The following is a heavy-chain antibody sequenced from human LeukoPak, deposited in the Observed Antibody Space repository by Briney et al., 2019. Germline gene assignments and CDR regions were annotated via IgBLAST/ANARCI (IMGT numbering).Heavy chain of an antibody. J-gene: IGHJ4*02. CDR3: ARGESVWFGEFPASYFDY. Sequence: PGGSLRLSCAASGFTVSSNYMSWVRQAPGKGLEWVSVIYSGGSTYYADSVKGRFTISRDNSKNTLYLQMNSLRAEDTAVYYCARGESVWFGEFPASYFDYWGQGTLVTVSS. V-gene: IGHV3-66*01. CDR2: IYSGGST. CDR1: GFTVSSNY. D-gene: IGHD3-10*01.